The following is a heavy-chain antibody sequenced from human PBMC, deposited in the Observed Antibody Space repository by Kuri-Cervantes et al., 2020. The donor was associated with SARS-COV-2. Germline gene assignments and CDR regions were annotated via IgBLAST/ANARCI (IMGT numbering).Heavy chain of an antibody. CDR2: ISYDGSNK. CDR3: TRESYSRNVGFDY. J-gene: IGHJ4*02. CDR1: GFNYLNYA. V-gene: IGHV3-30-3*01. D-gene: IGHD1-26*01. Sequence: GGSLRLSCTASGFNYLNYAMHWVRQAPGKGLEWVAVISYDGSNKYYADSVKGRFTISRDNSKNTLYLQMNSLRAEDTAVYYCTRESYSRNVGFDYWGQGTLVTVSS.